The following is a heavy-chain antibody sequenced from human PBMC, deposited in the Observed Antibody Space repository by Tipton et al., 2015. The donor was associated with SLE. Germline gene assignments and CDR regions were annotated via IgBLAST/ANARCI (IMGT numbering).Heavy chain of an antibody. D-gene: IGHD5-18*01. CDR3: ARLHGYSYGLNWFDP. V-gene: IGHV4-61*02. J-gene: IGHJ5*02. Sequence: TLSLTCSVSGASVTTGTYSWNWIRQPAGKGLEWIGRIFATGATNYNASLESRVTTSMDTSKNQFSLELTSVTAADAAVYYCARLHGYSYGLNWFDPWGQGTLISVSS. CDR1: GASVTTGTYS. CDR2: IFATGAT.